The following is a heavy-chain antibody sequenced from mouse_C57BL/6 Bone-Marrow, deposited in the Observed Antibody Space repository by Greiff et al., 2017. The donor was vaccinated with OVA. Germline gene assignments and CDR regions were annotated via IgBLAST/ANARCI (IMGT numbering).Heavy chain of an antibody. J-gene: IGHJ2*01. CDR3: ARRDYGSSFHYFDY. CDR1: GYSITSGYY. D-gene: IGHD1-1*01. CDR2: ISYDGSN. V-gene: IGHV3-6*01. Sequence: EVQLQESGPGLVKPSQSLSLTCSVTGYSITSGYYWNWIRQFPGNKLEWMGYISYDGSNNYNPSLKNRISITRDTSKNQFFLKLNSVTTEDTATYYCARRDYGSSFHYFDYWGQGTTLTVSS.